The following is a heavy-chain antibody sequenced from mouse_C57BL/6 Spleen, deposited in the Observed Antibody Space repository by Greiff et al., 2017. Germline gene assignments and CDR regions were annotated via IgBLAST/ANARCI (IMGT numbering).Heavy chain of an antibody. Sequence: QVQLKQPGAELVKPGASVKLSCKASGYTFTSYWMHWVKQRPGRGLEWIGRIDPNSGGTKYNEKFKSKATLTVDKPSSTAYMQLSSLTSEDSAVDYCAREGDYGSNRAWFAYWGQGTLVTVSA. D-gene: IGHD1-1*01. CDR3: AREGDYGSNRAWFAY. V-gene: IGHV1-72*01. CDR2: IDPNSGGT. J-gene: IGHJ3*01. CDR1: GYTFTSYW.